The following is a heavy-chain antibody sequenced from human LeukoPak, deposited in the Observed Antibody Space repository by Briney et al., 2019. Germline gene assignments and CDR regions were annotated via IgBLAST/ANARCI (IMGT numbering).Heavy chain of an antibody. Sequence: SETLSLTCTVSGGSISSHDWIWIRQPPGKGLEWIGDIYYSGSTNYNPSLKSRFTISGDTSKNQFSLKLSCVTAAGTAVYYCARSRGGSYYFFGVDYWGQGTLVTVSS. V-gene: IGHV4-59*11. J-gene: IGHJ4*02. CDR3: ARSRGGSYYFFGVDY. CDR1: GGSISSHD. D-gene: IGHD1-26*01. CDR2: IYYSGST.